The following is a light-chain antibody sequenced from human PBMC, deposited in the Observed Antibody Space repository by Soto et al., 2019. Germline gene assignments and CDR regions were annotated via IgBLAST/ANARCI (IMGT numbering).Light chain of an antibody. Sequence: DIQMTQSPSSVSASVGDRVTITCRASQDISNYLAWYQQKPGKAPNLLIYTTSSLQSGVPSKFSRSGSGTDFTRPTGSLQTEDVATYDGQQTNSVPLTFGGGTKVESK. CDR3: QQTNSVPLT. V-gene: IGKV1-12*01. J-gene: IGKJ4*01. CDR1: QDISNY. CDR2: TTS.